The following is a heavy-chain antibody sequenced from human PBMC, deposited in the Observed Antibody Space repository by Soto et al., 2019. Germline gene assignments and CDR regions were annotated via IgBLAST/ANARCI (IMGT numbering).Heavy chain of an antibody. D-gene: IGHD4-17*01. CDR2: INPSGGST. CDR1: GYTFTSYY. V-gene: IGHV1-46*01. Sequence: ASVKVSCKASGYTFTSYYMHWVLQAPGQGLEWMGIINPSGGSTSYAQKFQGRVTMTRDTSTSTVYMELSSLRSEDTAVYYCAREGITVTNGDRHYYYYGMDVWGQGTTVTVSS. J-gene: IGHJ6*02. CDR3: AREGITVTNGDRHYYYYGMDV.